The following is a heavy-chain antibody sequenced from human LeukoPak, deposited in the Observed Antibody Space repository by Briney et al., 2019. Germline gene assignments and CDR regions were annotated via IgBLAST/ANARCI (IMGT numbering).Heavy chain of an antibody. V-gene: IGHV3-23*01. CDR2: ISGSGGST. D-gene: IGHD4-11*01. J-gene: IGHJ4*02. Sequence: GGSLRLSCAASGFTFSSFGMSWVRQAPGKGLEWVSAISGSGGSTYYADSVKGRFTISRDNSKNTLYLQMNSLRAEDTAVYYCARDADYSNYEYYFDYWGQGTLVTVSS. CDR1: GFTFSSFG. CDR3: ARDADYSNYEYYFDY.